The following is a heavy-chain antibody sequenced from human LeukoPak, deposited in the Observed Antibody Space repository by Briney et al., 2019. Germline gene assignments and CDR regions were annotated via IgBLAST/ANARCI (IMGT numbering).Heavy chain of an antibody. Sequence: GGSLRLSCAASGFTFSGCDMHWVRQASGKELEWVGRITTKANRYATAYSASLKGRFTISRDDSKNTAYLQMNSLRTEDTAVYYCTTYKSGHYWGQGTLVTVSS. J-gene: IGHJ4*02. CDR3: TTYKSGHY. CDR1: GFTFSGCD. CDR2: ITTKANRYAT. V-gene: IGHV3-73*01. D-gene: IGHD3-3*01.